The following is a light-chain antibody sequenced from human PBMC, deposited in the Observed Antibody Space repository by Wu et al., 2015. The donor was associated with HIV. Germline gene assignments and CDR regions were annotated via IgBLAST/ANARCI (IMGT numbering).Light chain of an antibody. J-gene: IGKJ2*01. CDR3: QQSYSTPYT. CDR1: QSVSSS. CDR2: DAS. V-gene: IGKV1-39*01. Sequence: DIQMTQSPSSLSASVRDRVTITCRASQSVSSSLNWYQQKPGTAPKLLIYDASSLQSGVPSRSSGSGSGTDFTLTISSLQPEDFATYYCQQSYSTPYTFGQGTKLEIK.